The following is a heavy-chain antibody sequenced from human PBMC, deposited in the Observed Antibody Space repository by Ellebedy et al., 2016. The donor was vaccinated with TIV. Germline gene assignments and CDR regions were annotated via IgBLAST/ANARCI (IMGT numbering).Heavy chain of an antibody. V-gene: IGHV3-48*02. CDR1: GFTFSSYS. CDR3: VRGAFDNSFDI. Sequence: GESLKISXAASGFTFSSYSLDWVRQAPGKRLEWISYIGPTSGSTIYHADSVRGRFTISKNTAKNTLYLQMRSLRDEDTAVYYCVRGAFDNSFDIWGQGTLVTVSS. J-gene: IGHJ3*02. CDR2: IGPTSGSTI. D-gene: IGHD1-20*01.